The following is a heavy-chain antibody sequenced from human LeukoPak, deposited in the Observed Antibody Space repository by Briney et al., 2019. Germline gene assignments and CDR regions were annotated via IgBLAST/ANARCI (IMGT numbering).Heavy chain of an antibody. J-gene: IGHJ4*02. CDR3: ARDGRPLDY. CDR2: IKQDGGEK. Sequence: GGSLRLSCAASGFIVSGDFMSWVRQAPGKGLEWVANIKQDGGEKYYVDSVKGRFTISRDNAKNSLYLQMNSLRVEDTAVYYCARDGRPLDYWGQGTLVTVSS. CDR1: GFIVSGDF. V-gene: IGHV3-7*03.